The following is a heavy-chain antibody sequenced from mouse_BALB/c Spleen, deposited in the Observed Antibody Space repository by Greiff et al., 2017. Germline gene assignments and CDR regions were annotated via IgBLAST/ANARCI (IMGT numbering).Heavy chain of an antibody. CDR2: IYPRNGDT. V-gene: IGHV1-12*01. CDR3: ARWLPYAMDY. CDR1: GYTFTSYN. J-gene: IGHJ4*01. D-gene: IGHD2-2*01. Sequence: VQLQQPGAELVKPGASVKMSCKASGYTFTSYNMHWVKQTPGQGLEWIGAIYPRNGDTSYNQKFKGKATLTADKSSSTAYMQLSSLTSEDSAVYYCARWLPYAMDYWGQGTSVTVSS.